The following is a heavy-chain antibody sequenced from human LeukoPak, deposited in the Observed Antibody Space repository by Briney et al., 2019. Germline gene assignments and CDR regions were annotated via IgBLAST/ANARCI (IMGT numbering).Heavy chain of an antibody. CDR2: IYYSGST. D-gene: IGHD6-19*01. J-gene: IGHJ4*02. V-gene: IGHV4-39*07. CDR3: AREARGTSSGWYY. Sequence: PSETLSLTCTVSGGSISSSSYYWGWIRQPPGKGLEWIGSIYYSGSTYYNPSLKSRVTISVDTSKNQFSLKLSSVTAADTAVYYCAREARGTSSGWYYWGQGTLVTVSS. CDR1: GGSISSSSYY.